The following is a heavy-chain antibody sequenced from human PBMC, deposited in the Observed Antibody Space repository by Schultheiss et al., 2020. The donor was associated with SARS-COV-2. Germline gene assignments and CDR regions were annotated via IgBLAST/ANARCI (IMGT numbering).Heavy chain of an antibody. Sequence: SETLSLTCAVSGYSISSGYYWSWIRQPPGKGLEWIGEIYHSGSTNYNPSLKSRVTMSVDTSKNQFSLKLSSVTAADTAVYYCARDRVYYFDYWGQGTLVTVSS. V-gene: IGHV4-38-2*02. CDR2: IYHSGST. CDR3: ARDRVYYFDY. D-gene: IGHD3-3*01. CDR1: GYSISSGYY. J-gene: IGHJ4*02.